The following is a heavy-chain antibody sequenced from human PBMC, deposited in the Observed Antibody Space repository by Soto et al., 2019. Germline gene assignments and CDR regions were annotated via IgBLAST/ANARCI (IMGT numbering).Heavy chain of an antibody. CDR3: AKGYSGYDYAY. J-gene: IGHJ4*02. V-gene: IGHV3-74*01. D-gene: IGHD5-12*01. CDR1: GFTFSSYW. CDR2: INSDGSST. Sequence: GGSLRLSCAASGFTFSSYWMHWVRQAPGKGLVWVSRINSDGSSTNYADSVKGRFTISRDNAKNTLYLQMNSLRAEDTAVYYCAKGYSGYDYAYWGQGTLVTVSS.